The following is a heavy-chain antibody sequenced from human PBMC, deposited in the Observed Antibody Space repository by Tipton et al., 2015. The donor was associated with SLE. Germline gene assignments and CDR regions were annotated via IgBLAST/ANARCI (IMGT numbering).Heavy chain of an antibody. CDR3: ARFDSSGSGTNPSGGMDV. CDR1: GGSFSGYY. J-gene: IGHJ6*02. D-gene: IGHD3-10*01. CDR2: INHSGST. Sequence: TLSLTCAVYGGSFSGYYWSWIRQPPGKGLEWIGEINHSGSTNYNPSLKSRVTISVDTSKNQFSLKLSSVTAADTAVYYCARFDSSGSGTNPSGGMDVWGQGTTVTVSS. V-gene: IGHV4-34*01.